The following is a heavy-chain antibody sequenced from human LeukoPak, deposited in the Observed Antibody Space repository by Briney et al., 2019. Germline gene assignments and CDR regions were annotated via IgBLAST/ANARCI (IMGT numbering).Heavy chain of an antibody. CDR2: IYYSGST. Sequence: PSETLSLTCTVSGGSISSYYWSWIRQPPGKGLEWIGYIYYSGSTNYNPSLKSRVTISVDTSKNQFSLKLSSVTAADTAVYYCARALTSYSSGWYPFFDYWGQGTLVTVSS. CDR1: GGSISSYY. D-gene: IGHD6-19*01. V-gene: IGHV4-59*01. J-gene: IGHJ4*02. CDR3: ARALTSYSSGWYPFFDY.